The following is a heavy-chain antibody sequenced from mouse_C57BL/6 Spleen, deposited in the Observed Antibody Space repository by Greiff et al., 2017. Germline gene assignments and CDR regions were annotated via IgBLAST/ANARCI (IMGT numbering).Heavy chain of an antibody. Sequence: QVQLKESGPELVKPGASVKISCKASGYAFSSSWMNWVKQRPGKGLEWIGRIYPGDGDTNYNGKFKGKATLTADKASSTAYMQLSSLTSEDSAVYFCARYYGNYVAMDYWGQGTSVTVSS. CDR1: GYAFSSSW. J-gene: IGHJ4*01. CDR2: IYPGDGDT. V-gene: IGHV1-82*01. D-gene: IGHD2-1*01. CDR3: ARYYGNYVAMDY.